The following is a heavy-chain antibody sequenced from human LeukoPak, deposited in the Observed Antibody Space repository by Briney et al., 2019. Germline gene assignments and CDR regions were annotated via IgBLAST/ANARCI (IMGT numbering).Heavy chain of an antibody. D-gene: IGHD2-2*01. CDR3: ARDTFQPGLIDS. J-gene: IGHJ4*02. CDR1: GFTFSRFA. Sequence: GGSLRLSCAASGFTFSRFAMSWVRQAPGKGLEWISYINTDSSDIHYADSVKGRFTISRDNARNTLFLQLSSLRAEDSAVYYCARDTFQPGLIDSWGQGTLVTVSS. CDR2: INTDSSDI. V-gene: IGHV3-21*05.